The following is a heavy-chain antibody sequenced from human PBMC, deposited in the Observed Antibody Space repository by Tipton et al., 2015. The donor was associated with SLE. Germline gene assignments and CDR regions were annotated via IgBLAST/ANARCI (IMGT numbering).Heavy chain of an antibody. Sequence: TLSLTCTVSGDSVSSHYYTWIRQPAGRGLECIGRISSRGSANYNPSPKSRVAMSVDTSKNEVSLQLASVIAADTAVYYCARDGRIVGAGTGFDQWGQGTLVTVSP. J-gene: IGHJ4*02. D-gene: IGHD6-13*01. CDR1: GDSVSSHY. CDR3: ARDGRIVGAGTGFDQ. V-gene: IGHV4-4*07. CDR2: ISSRGSA.